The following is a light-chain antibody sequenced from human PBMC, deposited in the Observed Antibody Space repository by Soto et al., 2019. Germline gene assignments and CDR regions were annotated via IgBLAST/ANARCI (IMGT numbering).Light chain of an antibody. Sequence: QSALTQPRSVSGSPGQSVTISCTATTSSVGDYDYVSWYQQHPGKAPKLIIYEVSQRPSGVPDRFSGSKSGNTASLTVSGLQTEDEADYYCNSYAGNNYWVFGGGTKLTVL. J-gene: IGLJ3*02. CDR3: NSYAGNNYWV. CDR2: EVS. CDR1: TSSVGDYDY. V-gene: IGLV2-8*01.